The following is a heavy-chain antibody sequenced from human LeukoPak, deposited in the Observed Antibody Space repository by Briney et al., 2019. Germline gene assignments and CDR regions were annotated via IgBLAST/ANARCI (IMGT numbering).Heavy chain of an antibody. J-gene: IGHJ6*03. D-gene: IGHD3-3*01. Sequence: GGSLRLSCAASGFTFSSYWMSWVRQAPGKGLEWVANIKQDGSEKYYVDSVKGRFPISRDNAKNSLYLQMNSLRAEDTAAYYCARVPYYDFWSGYSDPPAMDVWGKGTTVTVSS. CDR1: GFTFSSYW. V-gene: IGHV3-7*01. CDR3: ARVPYYDFWSGYSDPPAMDV. CDR2: IKQDGSEK.